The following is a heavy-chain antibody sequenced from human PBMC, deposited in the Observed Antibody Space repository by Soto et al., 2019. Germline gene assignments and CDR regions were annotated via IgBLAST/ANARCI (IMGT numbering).Heavy chain of an antibody. Sequence: SQTLSLTCAISGDSVSSNSAAWNWIRQSPSRSLEWLGRTYYRSKWYNDYAVSVKSRITINPDTSKNQFSLQLNSVTPEDTAVYYCARAGDIVVVPAASYYYYYGMDVWGQGTTVTVSS. V-gene: IGHV6-1*01. CDR2: TYYRSKWYN. CDR1: GDSVSSNSAA. D-gene: IGHD2-2*01. CDR3: ARAGDIVVVPAASYYYYYGMDV. J-gene: IGHJ6*02.